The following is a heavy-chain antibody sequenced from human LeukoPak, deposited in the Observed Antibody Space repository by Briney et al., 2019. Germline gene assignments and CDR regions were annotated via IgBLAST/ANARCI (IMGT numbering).Heavy chain of an antibody. CDR1: GFTFSSYS. J-gene: IGHJ5*02. CDR2: ISSSSSYI. CDR3: ARGNRYCSSTSCYADWFDP. V-gene: IGHV3-21*01. D-gene: IGHD2-2*01. Sequence: GGSLRLSCAASGFTFSSYSMNWVRQAPGKGLEWVSSISSSSSYIYYADSVKGRFTIFRDNAKNSLYLQMNSLRAEDTAVYYCARGNRYCSSTSCYADWFDPWGQGTLVTVSS.